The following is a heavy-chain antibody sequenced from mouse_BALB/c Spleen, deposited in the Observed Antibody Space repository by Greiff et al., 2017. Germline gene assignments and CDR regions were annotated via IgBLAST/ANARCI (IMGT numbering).Heavy chain of an antibody. CDR3: ARAYYRYDGAMDY. V-gene: IGHV2-6-7*01. Sequence: VMLVESGPGLVAPSQSLSITCTVSGFSLTGYGVNWVRQPPGKGLEWLGMIWGDGSTDYNSALKSRLSISKDNSKSQVFLKMNSLQTDDTARYYCARAYYRYDGAMDYWGQGTSVTVYS. D-gene: IGHD2-14*01. CDR2: IWGDGST. CDR1: GFSLTGYG. J-gene: IGHJ4*01.